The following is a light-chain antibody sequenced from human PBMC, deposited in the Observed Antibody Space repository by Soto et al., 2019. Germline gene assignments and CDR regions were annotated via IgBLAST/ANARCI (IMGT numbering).Light chain of an antibody. V-gene: IGKV3-20*01. CDR1: QSVSSSY. J-gene: IGKJ1*01. Sequence: EIVLTQSPGTLSLSPGERATLSCRASQSVSSSYLAWYQQKPGQAPRRLIYGASSRATGIPDRFSGSGSGTDFTLTISRLEPEDFAVYYCQQYGNSPQTFGQGPKVEIK. CDR3: QQYGNSPQT. CDR2: GAS.